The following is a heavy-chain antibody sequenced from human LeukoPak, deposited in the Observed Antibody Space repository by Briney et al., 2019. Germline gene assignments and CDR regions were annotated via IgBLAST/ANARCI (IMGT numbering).Heavy chain of an antibody. J-gene: IGHJ4*02. Sequence: GRSLSLSCAASGSTFSTSAMHWVRQAPGKGLGWEAVIWYDRTNKYYADSVKGRLTISRDNSKNTLYLQISCLRAEDTAVSYCARDRLPTVTTFHIDYWVQGTLVTVSS. V-gene: IGHV3-33*01. CDR1: GSTFSTSA. CDR2: IWYDRTNK. CDR3: ARDRLPTVTTFHIDY. D-gene: IGHD4-17*01.